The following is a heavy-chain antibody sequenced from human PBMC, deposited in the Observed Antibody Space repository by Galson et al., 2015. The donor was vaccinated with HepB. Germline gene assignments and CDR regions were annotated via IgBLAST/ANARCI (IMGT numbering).Heavy chain of an antibody. CDR2: IRYDGSNK. Sequence: SLRLSCAASGFTFSSFGMHWVRQAPGKGLEWVAFIRYDGSNKYYADSVKGRFTISRDNSKNTLYLQMNSLRAEDTAVYYCAAGKGPDYWGQGTLVTVFS. V-gene: IGHV3-30*02. CDR1: GFTFSSFG. J-gene: IGHJ4*02. CDR3: AAGKGPDY.